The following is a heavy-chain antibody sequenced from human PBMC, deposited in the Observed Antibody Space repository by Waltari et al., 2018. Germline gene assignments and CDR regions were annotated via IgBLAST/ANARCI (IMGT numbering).Heavy chain of an antibody. J-gene: IGHJ6*02. D-gene: IGHD5-18*01. CDR1: GGSFSGYY. Sequence: QVQLQQWGAGLLKPSETLSLTCAVYGGSFSGYYWSWIRQPPGKGLEWIGEINHSGSTNYNPSLKSRVTISVDTSKNQFSLKLSSVTAADTAVYYCARGTAGKLGFGGMDVWGQGTTVTVSS. CDR2: INHSGST. CDR3: ARGTAGKLGFGGMDV. V-gene: IGHV4-34*01.